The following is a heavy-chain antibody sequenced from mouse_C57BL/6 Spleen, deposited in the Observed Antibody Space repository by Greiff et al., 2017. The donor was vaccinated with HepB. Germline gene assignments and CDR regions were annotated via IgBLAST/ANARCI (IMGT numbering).Heavy chain of an antibody. Sequence: VQLQQSGAELVKPGASVKLSCTASGFNIKDYYMHWVKQRTEQGLEWIGRIDPEDGETKYAPNFQGKATITADTSSNTAYLPLSSLTSEDTAVYYCAREGHYYGSSPLFAYWGQGTLVTVSA. D-gene: IGHD1-1*01. CDR3: AREGHYYGSSPLFAY. CDR2: IDPEDGET. V-gene: IGHV14-2*01. J-gene: IGHJ3*01. CDR1: GFNIKDYY.